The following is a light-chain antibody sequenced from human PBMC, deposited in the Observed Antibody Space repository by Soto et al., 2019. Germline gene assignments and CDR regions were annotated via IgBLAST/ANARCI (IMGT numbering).Light chain of an antibody. V-gene: IGKV2-30*01. CDR2: NTF. CDR3: MQGTHWPPVT. CDR1: QSLVYSDGIAY. Sequence: DVVMTQSPLSLPVTLGQPASISCRSSQSLVYSDGIAYLSWFQQRPGQSPRRLIYNTFNRDSGVPDRFSGSGPGTEFTLKISRVEAEDVGIYYCMQGTHWPPVTFGQGTKLEIK. J-gene: IGKJ2*01.